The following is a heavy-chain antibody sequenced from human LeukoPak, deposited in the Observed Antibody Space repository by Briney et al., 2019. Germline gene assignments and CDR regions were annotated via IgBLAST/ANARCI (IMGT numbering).Heavy chain of an antibody. CDR3: AREAPGGSGWTYFDY. CDR2: IYASGSA. V-gene: IGHV4-59*02. J-gene: IGHJ4*02. Sequence: SETLSLTCAVSGGSVSGHYWDRIRQPPGKGLEWIGYIYASGSANCHPSLKSRVTISLDTSENHVSLRLTSVTAEDTAVYYCAREAPGGSGWTYFDYWGQGSLVTVSS. CDR1: GGSVSGHY. D-gene: IGHD6-19*01.